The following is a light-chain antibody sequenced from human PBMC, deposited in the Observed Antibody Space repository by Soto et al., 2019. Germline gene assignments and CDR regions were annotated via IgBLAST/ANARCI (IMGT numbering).Light chain of an antibody. Sequence: QSALTQPASVSGSPGQSITISCTGTRSDIGAYNFVSWYQQHSGEVPKLMLYDVNVRPSGVSNRFSGSKSGNTASLTISGLQAEDEADYYCTSWTTSTTMIFGGGTKVTVL. V-gene: IGLV2-14*03. J-gene: IGLJ2*01. CDR3: TSWTTSTTMI. CDR1: RSDIGAYNF. CDR2: DVN.